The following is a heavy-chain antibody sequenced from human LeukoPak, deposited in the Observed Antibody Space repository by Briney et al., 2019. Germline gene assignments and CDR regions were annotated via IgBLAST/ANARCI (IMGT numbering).Heavy chain of an antibody. Sequence: PSETLSLTCTVSGGSVSSGSYYWSWIRQPPGKGLEWIGYIYYSGSTNYNPSLKSRVTISVDTSKNQFSLKLSSVTAADTAVYYCARAQGVVRGVIIPLWYLALWGRGTLVTVSS. CDR1: GGSVSSGSYY. CDR2: IYYSGST. V-gene: IGHV4-61*01. J-gene: IGHJ2*01. D-gene: IGHD3-10*01. CDR3: ARAQGVVRGVIIPLWYLAL.